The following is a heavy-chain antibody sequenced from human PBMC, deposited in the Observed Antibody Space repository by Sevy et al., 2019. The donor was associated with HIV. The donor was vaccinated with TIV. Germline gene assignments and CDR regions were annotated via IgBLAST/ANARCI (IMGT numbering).Heavy chain of an antibody. CDR3: AKSYFGSGTSYGMDL. D-gene: IGHD3-10*01. Sequence: GESLKISCAVSGVTFRNFWMSWVRQAPGKGLEWVANIRQDGSEKYYVDSVRGRFTISRDNAKNSLFLQLNSLRADDTAIYYCAKSYFGSGTSYGMDLWGRGTTVTVSS. V-gene: IGHV3-7*01. CDR1: GVTFRNFW. J-gene: IGHJ6*02. CDR2: IRQDGSEK.